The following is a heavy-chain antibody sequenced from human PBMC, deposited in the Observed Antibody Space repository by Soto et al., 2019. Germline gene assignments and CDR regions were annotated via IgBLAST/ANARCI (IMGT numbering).Heavy chain of an antibody. CDR1: GGTFSSYA. Sequence: SVKVSSKASGGTFSSYAISWVRQAPGQGLEWMGGIIPIFGTTNYAQKFQGRVTITADKSTNTPYMQLNSLRAEDTAVYYCAIEFIFYDGTMRYQTTYGREVGGKGTRVTVP. V-gene: IGHV1-69*06. J-gene: IGHJ6*04. CDR3: AIEFIFYDGTMRYQTTYGREV. CDR2: IIPIFGTT. D-gene: IGHD3-10*01.